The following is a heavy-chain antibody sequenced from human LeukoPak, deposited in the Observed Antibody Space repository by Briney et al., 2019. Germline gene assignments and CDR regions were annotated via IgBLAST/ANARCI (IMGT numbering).Heavy chain of an antibody. J-gene: IGHJ4*02. V-gene: IGHV1-69*04. CDR3: ARDSSGQSY. D-gene: IGHD3-22*01. CDR1: GGTFISYA. CDR2: IIPILGIA. Sequence: GASVKVSCKASGGTFISYAISWVRQAPGQGLEWMGRIIPILGIANDAQKFQGRVTITADKSTSTAYMELSSLRSEDTAVYYCARDSSGQSYWGQGTLVTVSS.